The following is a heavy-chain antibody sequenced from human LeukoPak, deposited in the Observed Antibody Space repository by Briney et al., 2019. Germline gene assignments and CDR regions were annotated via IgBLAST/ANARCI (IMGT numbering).Heavy chain of an antibody. V-gene: IGHV3-23*01. J-gene: IGHJ3*02. CDR3: AKGPTQWELLPGAFDI. CDR1: GFTFSSYA. Sequence: GGSLRLFCAASGFTFSSYAMSWVRQAPGKGLEWVSAISGSGGSTYYADSVKGRFTISRDNSKNTLYLQMNSLRAEDTAVYYCAKGPTQWELLPGAFDIWGQGTMVTVSS. D-gene: IGHD1-26*01. CDR2: ISGSGGST.